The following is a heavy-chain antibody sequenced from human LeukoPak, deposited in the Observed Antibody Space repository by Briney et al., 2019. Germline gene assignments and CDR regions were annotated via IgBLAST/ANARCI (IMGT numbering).Heavy chain of an antibody. CDR2: IKQDGSEK. V-gene: IGHV3-7*01. J-gene: IGHJ4*02. D-gene: IGHD6-13*01. Sequence: GGSLRLSCAASGFTFSSYWMSWVRQAPGKGLEWVANIKQDGSEKYYVDSVKGRFTISRDNAKNSLYLQMNSLRAEDTAVYYCAREGSSWSNPSDYWGQGTLVTVSS. CDR1: GFTFSSYW. CDR3: AREGSSWSNPSDY.